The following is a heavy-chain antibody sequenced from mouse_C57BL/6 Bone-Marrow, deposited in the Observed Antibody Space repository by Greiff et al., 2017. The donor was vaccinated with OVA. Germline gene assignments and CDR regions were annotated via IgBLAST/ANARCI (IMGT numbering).Heavy chain of an antibody. J-gene: IGHJ1*03. CDR3: ASHTPGFHLYFDV. CDR2: IYPGDGDT. Sequence: VQLQQSGPELVKPGASVKISCKASGYAFSSSWMNWVKQRPGKGLEWIGRIYPGDGDTNYNGKFKGKATLTADKSSSTAYMQLSSLTSEDSAVYFCASHTPGFHLYFDVWGTVTTVTVSS. CDR1: GYAFSSSW. V-gene: IGHV1-82*01.